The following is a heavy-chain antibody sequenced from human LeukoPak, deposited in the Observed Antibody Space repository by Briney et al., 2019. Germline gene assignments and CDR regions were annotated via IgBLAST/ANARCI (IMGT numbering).Heavy chain of an antibody. CDR1: GFTFSDYY. CDR3: ARVLHKRNYDSSVYYGY. CDR2: ISSSGSTI. Sequence: PGGSLRLSCAASGFTFSDYYMSWIRRAPGKGLEWISYISSSGSTIYYADSVKGRFTISRDNAKNSLYLQMNSLRAEDTAVYYCARVLHKRNYDSSVYYGYWGQGTLVTVSS. J-gene: IGHJ4*02. D-gene: IGHD3-22*01. V-gene: IGHV3-11*04.